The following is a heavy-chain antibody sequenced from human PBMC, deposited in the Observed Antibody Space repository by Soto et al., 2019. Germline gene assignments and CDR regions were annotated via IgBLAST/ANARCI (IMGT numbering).Heavy chain of an antibody. J-gene: IGHJ6*02. CDR3: ARSIVVATYYYYYGMDV. CDR2: INPNSGGT. D-gene: IGHD3-22*01. V-gene: IGHV1-2*02. CDR1: GYTFTGYY. Sequence: QVQLVQSGAEVKKPGASVKVSCKASGYTFTGYYMHWVRQAPGQGLEWMGWINPNSGGTNYAQKFQGRVTMTRDTSISTAYMELSRLRSDDTAVYYCARSIVVATYYYYYGMDVWGQGTTVTVSS.